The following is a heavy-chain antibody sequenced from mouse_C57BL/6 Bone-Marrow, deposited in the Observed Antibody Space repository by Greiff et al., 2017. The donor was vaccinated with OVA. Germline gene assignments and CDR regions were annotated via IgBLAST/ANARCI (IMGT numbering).Heavy chain of an antibody. J-gene: IGHJ4*01. Sequence: QVQLQQSGAELARPGASVKLSCKASGYTFTSYGISWVKQRTGQGLEWIGAIYPRSGNTYYNEKFKGKATLTADKSSSTAYMELRSLTSEDSAVYFCARRERGGNYRYAMDYWGQGTSVTVSS. CDR3: ARRERGGNYRYAMDY. CDR2: IYPRSGNT. V-gene: IGHV1-81*01. CDR1: GYTFTSYG. D-gene: IGHD2-1*01.